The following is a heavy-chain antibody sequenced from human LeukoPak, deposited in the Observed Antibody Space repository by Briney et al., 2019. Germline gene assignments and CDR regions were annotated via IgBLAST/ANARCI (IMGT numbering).Heavy chain of an antibody. CDR2: INPNSGGT. J-gene: IGHJ6*03. CDR1: GYTFTGYY. CDR3: ARSPYYDFWSGSADYYYYMDV. Sequence: GSVKVSCKASGYTFTGYYMHWVRQAPGQGLEWMGWINPNSGGTNYAQKFQGRVTMTRDTSISTAYMELSRLRSDDTAVYYCARSPYYDFWSGSADYYYYMDVWGKGTTVTVSS. D-gene: IGHD3-3*01. V-gene: IGHV1-2*02.